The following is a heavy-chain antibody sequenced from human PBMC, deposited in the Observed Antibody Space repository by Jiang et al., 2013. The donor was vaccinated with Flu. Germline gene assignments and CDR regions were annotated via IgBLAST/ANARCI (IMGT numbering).Heavy chain of an antibody. V-gene: IGHV4-59*01. CDR3: ARDLYSMPRAFHF. CDR2: LLHWEH. CDR1: GGSISSYY. D-gene: IGHD5-12*01. Sequence: TLSLTCNVSGGSISSYYWSWIRQPPGRDWNGWFYLLHWEHRLQPALKSRVTMSLDSSRNQFSLKLTSVTAADTAVYFCARDLYSMPRAFHFWGQGTLVTVSS. J-gene: IGHJ3*01.